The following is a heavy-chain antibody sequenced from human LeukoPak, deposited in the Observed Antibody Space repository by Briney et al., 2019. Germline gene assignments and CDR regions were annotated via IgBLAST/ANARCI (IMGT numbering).Heavy chain of an antibody. CDR3: ARRQYSGYDFDF. J-gene: IGHJ4*02. CDR1: GYIFTNYW. Sequence: HGESLKISCKASGYIFTNYWIGWVRQMPRRGLEWMGIIYPRDSDTRYSPSFQGPVTVSADKSITTAYLQWNTLEASDTAMYYCARRQYSGYDFDFWGQGTLVTVS. V-gene: IGHV5-51*01. CDR2: IYPRDSDT. D-gene: IGHD5-12*01.